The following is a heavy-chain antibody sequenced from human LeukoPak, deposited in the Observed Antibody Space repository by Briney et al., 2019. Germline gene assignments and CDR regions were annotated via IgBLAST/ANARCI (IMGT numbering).Heavy chain of an antibody. CDR3: ARGGDYYGSGSYDGFDY. V-gene: IGHV5-51*01. D-gene: IGHD3-10*01. CDR1: GYSFTTYF. CDR2: INPGDSHT. J-gene: IGHJ4*02. Sequence: GESLKISCKGSGYSFTTYFIGWVRQMPGKGLEWVGVINPGDSHTTYSPSFQGHVTISADKSISTAYLQWSSLKASDTAMYYCARGGDYYGSGSYDGFDYWGQGTLVTVSS.